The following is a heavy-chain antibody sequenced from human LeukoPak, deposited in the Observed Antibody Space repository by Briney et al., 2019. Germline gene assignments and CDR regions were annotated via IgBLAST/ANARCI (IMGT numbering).Heavy chain of an antibody. CDR1: GYTLTELS. D-gene: IGHD6-19*01. J-gene: IGHJ5*02. CDR3: ATNRYSSGWYQGRTSYNWFDP. Sequence: ASVKVSCKVSGYTLTELSMHWVRQAPGKGLEWMGGFDPEDGETIYAQKFQGRVTMTEDTSTDTAYMELSSLRSEDTAVYYCATNRYSSGWYQGRTSYNWFDPWGQGTLVTVSS. V-gene: IGHV1-24*01. CDR2: FDPEDGET.